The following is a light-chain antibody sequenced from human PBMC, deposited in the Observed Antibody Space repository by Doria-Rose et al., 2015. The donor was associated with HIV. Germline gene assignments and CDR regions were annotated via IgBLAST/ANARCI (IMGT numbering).Light chain of an antibody. J-gene: IGKJ1*01. Sequence: TQSPGTLSLSPGERATLSCRASQSFSSTYLAWYQQKPGQAPSLLIYDGSTRATGIPDRFSASGSGTDFTLTINRLEPEDFALYYSHQYGTSWTFGQGTKVE. V-gene: IGKV3-20*01. CDR1: QSFSSTY. CDR3: HQYGTSWT. CDR2: DGS.